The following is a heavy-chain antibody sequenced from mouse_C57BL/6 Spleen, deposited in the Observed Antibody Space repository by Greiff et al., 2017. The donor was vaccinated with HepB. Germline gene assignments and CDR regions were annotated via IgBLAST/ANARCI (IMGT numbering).Heavy chain of an antibody. CDR2: IYPGDGDT. V-gene: IGHV1-82*01. CDR1: GYAFSSSW. J-gene: IGHJ4*01. CDR3: ASPAYYSNYDYYAMDY. Sequence: VMLVESGPELVKPGASVKISCKASGYAFSSSWMNWVKQRPGKGLEWIGRIYPGDGDTNYNGKFKGKATLTADKSSSTAYMQLSSLTSEDSAVYFCASPAYYSNYDYYAMDYWGQGTSVTVSS. D-gene: IGHD2-5*01.